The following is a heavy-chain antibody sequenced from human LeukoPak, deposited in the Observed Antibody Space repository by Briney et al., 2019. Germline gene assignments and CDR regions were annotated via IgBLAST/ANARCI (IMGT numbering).Heavy chain of an antibody. CDR2: IYTSGST. CDR3: ARGDIVVVPAAKEYYYYYMDV. V-gene: IGHV4-4*07. J-gene: IGHJ6*03. Sequence: PSETLSLTCTVSGGSISSYYWSWIRQPAGKGLEWIGRIYTSGSTNYNPSLKSRVTMSVDTSKNQFSLKLSSVTAADTAGYYCARGDIVVVPAAKEYYYYYMDVWGKGTTVTVSS. CDR1: GGSISSYY. D-gene: IGHD2-2*01.